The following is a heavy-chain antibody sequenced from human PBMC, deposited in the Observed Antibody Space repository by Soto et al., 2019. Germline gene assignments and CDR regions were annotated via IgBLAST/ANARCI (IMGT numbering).Heavy chain of an antibody. CDR1: GFTFSSYS. V-gene: IGHV3-48*01. Sequence: GGSLRLSCAASGFTFSSYSMNWVRQAPGKGLEWVSYISSSSSTIYHADSVKGRFTISRDNAKNSLYLQMNSLRAEDTAVYYCARGIRRYCSGGSCFGYWGQGTLVTVSS. J-gene: IGHJ4*02. CDR3: ARGIRRYCSGGSCFGY. D-gene: IGHD2-15*01. CDR2: ISSSSSTI.